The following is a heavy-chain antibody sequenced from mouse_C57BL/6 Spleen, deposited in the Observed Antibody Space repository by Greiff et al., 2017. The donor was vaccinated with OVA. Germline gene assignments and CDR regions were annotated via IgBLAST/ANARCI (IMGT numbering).Heavy chain of an antibody. J-gene: IGHJ3*01. CDR2: ISYSGST. CDR3: ARGGLLGRGFAY. D-gene: IGHD4-1*01. V-gene: IGHV3-1*01. CDR1: GYSITSGYD. Sequence: VQLQQSGPGMVKPSQSLSLTCTVTGYSITSGYDWHWIRHFPGNKLEWMGYISYSGSTNYNPSLKSRISITHDTSKNHFFLKLNSVTTEDTATYDCARGGLLGRGFAYWGQGTLVTVSA.